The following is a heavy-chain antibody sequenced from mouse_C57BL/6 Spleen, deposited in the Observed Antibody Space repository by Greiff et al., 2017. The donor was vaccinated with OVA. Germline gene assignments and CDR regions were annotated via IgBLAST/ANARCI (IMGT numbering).Heavy chain of an antibody. V-gene: IGHV1-69*01. CDR2: IDPSDSYT. J-gene: IGHJ2*01. D-gene: IGHD2-2*01. CDR3: ATLGVTDYFDY. Sequence: QVQLQQPGAELVMPGASVKLSCKASGYTFTSYWMHWVKQRPGQGLEWIGEIDPSDSYTNYNQKFKGKSTLTVDKSSSTAYMQLSSLTSEDSAVYYCATLGVTDYFDYWGQGTTLTVSS. CDR1: GYTFTSYW.